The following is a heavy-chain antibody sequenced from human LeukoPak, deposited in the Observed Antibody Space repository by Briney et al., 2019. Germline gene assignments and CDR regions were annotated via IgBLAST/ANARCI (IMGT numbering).Heavy chain of an antibody. CDR1: GGSISSGGYC. CDR2: IYHSGST. CDR3: ARGPLEVPYDAFDI. J-gene: IGHJ3*02. V-gene: IGHV4-30-2*01. Sequence: PSQTLSLTCAVSGGSISSGGYCWSWIRQPPGKGLEWIGYIYHSGSTYYNPSLKSRVTISVDRSKNQFSLKLSSVTAADTAVYYCARGPLEVPYDAFDIWGQGTMVTVPS.